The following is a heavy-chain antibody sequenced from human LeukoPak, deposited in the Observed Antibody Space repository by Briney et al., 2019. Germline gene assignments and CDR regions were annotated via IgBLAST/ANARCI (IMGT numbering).Heavy chain of an antibody. Sequence: SETLSLTCSVSGASISGGTYYWGWIRQPPGKGLEWIGSIYYTGGTYDNPSLKSRVTISVDTSKNQFSLKLSSVTAAGTAVYYCARRGGSGRAFDYWGQGTLVTVSS. CDR3: ARRGGSGRAFDY. D-gene: IGHD1-26*01. J-gene: IGHJ4*02. CDR1: GASISGGTYY. CDR2: IYYTGGT. V-gene: IGHV4-39*01.